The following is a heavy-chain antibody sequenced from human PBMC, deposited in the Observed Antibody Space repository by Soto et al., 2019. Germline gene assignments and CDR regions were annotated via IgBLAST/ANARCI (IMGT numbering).Heavy chain of an antibody. CDR1: GFTLRLHA. V-gene: IGHV3-33*08. J-gene: IGHJ6*02. CDR2: IWYDGSNK. CDR3: ARDGQQLTPYALDV. D-gene: IGHD6-13*01. Sequence: QVHLVESGGGVIQPGRSLRLSCAASGFTLRLHAMHWVRQAPGKGLEWVAQIWYDGSNKYYTDSVKGRFTVSRDDFKNTVFLQMDSLRAEDTAVYYCARDGQQLTPYALDVWGQGTTVIVSS.